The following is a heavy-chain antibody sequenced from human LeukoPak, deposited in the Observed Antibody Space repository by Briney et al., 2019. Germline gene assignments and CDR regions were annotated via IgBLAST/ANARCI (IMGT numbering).Heavy chain of an antibody. Sequence: GESLKISCAASGFTFSSYGMHWVRQAPGKGLEWVAFIRYDGSNKYYADSVKGRFTISRDNSKNTLYLQMNSLRAEDTAVYYCAKNPSYDSSGYYPDYWGQGTLVTVSS. CDR3: AKNPSYDSSGYYPDY. CDR2: IRYDGSNK. J-gene: IGHJ4*02. V-gene: IGHV3-30*02. D-gene: IGHD3-22*01. CDR1: GFTFSSYG.